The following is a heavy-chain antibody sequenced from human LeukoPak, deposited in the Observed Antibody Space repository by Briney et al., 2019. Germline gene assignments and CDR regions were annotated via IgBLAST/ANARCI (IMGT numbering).Heavy chain of an antibody. CDR3: AREITGAWSRTSCYTWDD. CDR1: GDTLSSYA. J-gene: IGHJ4*02. Sequence: SVKVSCKASGDTLSSYAISWVRQAPGQGLEWMGGFIPVFGTANYAQKFQGRVTITADESTSTAYMELSSLRSEDTAVYYCAREITGAWSRTSCYTWDDWSQGTLVTVSS. V-gene: IGHV1-69*01. D-gene: IGHD2-2*02. CDR2: FIPVFGTA.